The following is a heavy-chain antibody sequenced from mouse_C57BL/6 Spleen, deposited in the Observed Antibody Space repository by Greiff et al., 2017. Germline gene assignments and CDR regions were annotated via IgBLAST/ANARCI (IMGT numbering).Heavy chain of an antibody. CDR3: ARGARIYDYGSSYWYFDV. J-gene: IGHJ1*03. CDR2: IDPNSGGT. CDR1: GYTFTRYW. V-gene: IGHV1-72*01. D-gene: IGHD1-1*01. Sequence: QVQLQQPGAELVKPGASVKLSCKASGYTFTRYWMHWVKQRPGRGLEWIGRIDPNSGGTKYNEKFKSKATLTVVKHSSTAYMQLSSLTSEDSAVYYWARGARIYDYGSSYWYFDVWGTGTTVTVSS.